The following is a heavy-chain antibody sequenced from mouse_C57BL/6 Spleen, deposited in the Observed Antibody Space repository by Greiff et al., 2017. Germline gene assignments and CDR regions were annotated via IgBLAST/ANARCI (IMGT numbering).Heavy chain of an antibody. J-gene: IGHJ2*01. D-gene: IGHD1-1*01. CDR3: ARGYYGSRESPLDY. CDR1: GYSITSGYY. CDR2: ISYDGSN. Sequence: EVKVEESGPGLVKPSQSLSLTCSVTGYSITSGYYWNWIRQFPGNKLEWMGYISYDGSNNYNPSLKNRISITRDTSKNQFFLKLNSVTTEDTATYYCARGYYGSRESPLDYWGQGTTLTVSS. V-gene: IGHV3-6*01.